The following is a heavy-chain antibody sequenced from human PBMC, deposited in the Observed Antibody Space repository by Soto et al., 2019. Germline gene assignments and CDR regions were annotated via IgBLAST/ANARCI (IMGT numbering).Heavy chain of an antibody. J-gene: IGHJ4*02. V-gene: IGHV1-3*01. CDR1: GYSFKNYA. CDR2: TNEGSGNT. D-gene: IGHD3-3*01. CDR3: ARDDRSVSGVVTLDH. Sequence: GASVKVSCKATGYSFKNYAVHWVRQAPGQRLEWMGFTNEGSGNTRFSQKFQGRISITRDTSASTVHLDLSSLTSEDTAIYYCARDDRSVSGVVTLDHWGPGTLVTVSS.